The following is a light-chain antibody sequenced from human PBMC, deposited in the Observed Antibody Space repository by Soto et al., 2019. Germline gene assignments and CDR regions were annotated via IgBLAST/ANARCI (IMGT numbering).Light chain of an antibody. V-gene: IGLV2-11*01. CDR1: SSDVGGYKS. Sequence: QSVLTQPRSVSGSAGQSVTVSCIGTSSDVGGYKSVSWYQQYPGKAPKLMIYDVSERPSGVPNRFSGSKSGNTASLTISGLQAEDEADYYCCSYVGSYSYVFGTGTKVTVL. CDR2: DVS. J-gene: IGLJ1*01. CDR3: CSYVGSYSYV.